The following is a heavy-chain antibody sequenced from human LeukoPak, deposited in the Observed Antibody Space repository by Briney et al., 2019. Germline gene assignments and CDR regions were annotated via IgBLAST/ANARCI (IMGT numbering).Heavy chain of an antibody. V-gene: IGHV3-23*01. J-gene: IGHJ2*01. CDR2: ISGSGGST. Sequence: GGSLRLSCAASGFTFSSYAMSWVRQAPGKGLEWVSAISGSGGSTYYADSVKGRFTISRDNSKNTLYLQMNSLRAEDTAVYYCAKDRADTAMFGSVGSRTLRYWYFDLWGRGTLVTVSS. D-gene: IGHD5-18*01. CDR1: GFTFSSYA. CDR3: AKDRADTAMFGSVGSRTLRYWYFDL.